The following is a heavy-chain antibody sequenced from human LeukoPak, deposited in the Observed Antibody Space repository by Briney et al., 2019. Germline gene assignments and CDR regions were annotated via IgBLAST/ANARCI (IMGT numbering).Heavy chain of an antibody. Sequence: GGSLRLSCAASGFTVSSNYMSWVRQAPGKGLEWVSVIYSGGSTYYADSVKGRFTISRDNSKNTLYLQMNSLRAEDTAVYYCARVRGRYDILTGYNDWFDPWGQGTLVTVSS. CDR2: IYSGGST. J-gene: IGHJ5*02. CDR1: GFTVSSNY. CDR3: ARVRGRYDILTGYNDWFDP. V-gene: IGHV3-66*01. D-gene: IGHD3-9*01.